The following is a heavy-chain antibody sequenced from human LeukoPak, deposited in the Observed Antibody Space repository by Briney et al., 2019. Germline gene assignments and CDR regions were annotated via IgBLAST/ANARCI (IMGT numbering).Heavy chain of an antibody. V-gene: IGHV3-23*01. CDR3: AKNVVFTRYFDS. CDR2: ISGGGRTT. J-gene: IGHJ4*02. Sequence: PGGSLRLSCVASGFTFSNHAMSWVRQAPGRGLQWVSVISGGGRTTEYADSVKGRFTVSRDNSVNTLSLHMDSLRVEDTAIYYCAKNVVFTRYFDSWGQGTLVTVSS. D-gene: IGHD2-21*01. CDR1: GFTFSNHA.